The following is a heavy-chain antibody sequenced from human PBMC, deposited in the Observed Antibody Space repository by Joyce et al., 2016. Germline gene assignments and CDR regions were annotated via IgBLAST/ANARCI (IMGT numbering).Heavy chain of an antibody. CDR2: INGNSDNI. CDR1: GYSFTTYG. D-gene: IGHD3-16*01. CDR3: ARGYDYFYHLEY. J-gene: IGHJ4*02. V-gene: IGHV1-18*01. Sequence: QVQLVQSGPELKKPGASVKVSCQASGYSFTTYGMSWVRQSPGQVLEWLGWINGNSDNIDYSQRLQSRVTMTMETSTSTAFLELMHLRSDDTAIYYCARGYDYFYHLEYWGQGTLVTVSS.